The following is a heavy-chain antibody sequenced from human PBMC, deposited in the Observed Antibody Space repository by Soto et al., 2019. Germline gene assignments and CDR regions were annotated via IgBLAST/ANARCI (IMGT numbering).Heavy chain of an antibody. Sequence: PGGSLRLSCSAAGFSFSSFGMHWVRQAPGKGLDWVALIAYDGSRKYYADSVKGRFTISRDNSKNTLYLQMNSLRREDTAVYYCAKEPGFYFDYWGLGTLVTVSS. CDR1: GFSFSSFG. D-gene: IGHD3-9*01. J-gene: IGHJ4*02. V-gene: IGHV3-30*18. CDR3: AKEPGFYFDY. CDR2: IAYDGSRK.